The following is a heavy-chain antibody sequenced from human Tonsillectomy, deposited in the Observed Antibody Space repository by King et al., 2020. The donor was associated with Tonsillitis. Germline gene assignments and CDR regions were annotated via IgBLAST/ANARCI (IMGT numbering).Heavy chain of an antibody. CDR3: VRMAAAGTIDY. CDR2: INPRGGST. D-gene: IGHD6-13*01. Sequence: QLVQSGAEVKKPGASVKVSCKASGYTFTSYYMHWVRQAPGQGLEGMGIINPRGGSTTYAQKFQGRVTMTRDTSTSTVYMELSSRRSEDTAVYFCVRMAAAGTIDYWGQGTLVTASS. J-gene: IGHJ4*02. V-gene: IGHV1-46*03. CDR1: GYTFTSYY.